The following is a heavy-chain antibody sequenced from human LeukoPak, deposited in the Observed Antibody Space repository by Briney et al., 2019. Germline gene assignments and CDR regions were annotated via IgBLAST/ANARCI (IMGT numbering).Heavy chain of an antibody. CDR2: ISSSSSYI. Sequence: GGSLRLSCAASGFTFSSYSMNWVRQAPGKGLEWVSSISSSSSYIYYADSVKGRFTISRDNAKNSLYLQMNSLRAEDTAVYYCARDWYYYDSSGYGNDYWGQGTLVTVSS. CDR1: GFTFSSYS. V-gene: IGHV3-21*01. J-gene: IGHJ4*02. CDR3: ARDWYYYDSSGYGNDY. D-gene: IGHD3-22*01.